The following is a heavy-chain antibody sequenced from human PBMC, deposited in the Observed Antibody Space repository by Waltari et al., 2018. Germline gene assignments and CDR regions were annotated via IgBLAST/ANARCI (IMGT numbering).Heavy chain of an antibody. CDR3: ARHSAKSFSSWFFNL. J-gene: IGHJ2*01. CDR1: GYSINGNSYY. V-gene: IGHV4-39*01. CDR2: LDFSGNT. Sequence: QVQLQESGPGLVKPSETLSLTCAVSGYSINGNSYYWAWIRQPPGKGLEWIASLDFSGNTYYSPSLKSRVTIFVATPNSQLSLKLRSVTAEDTGVYYCARHSAKSFSSWFFNLWGRGTLVTVSS. D-gene: IGHD3-10*01.